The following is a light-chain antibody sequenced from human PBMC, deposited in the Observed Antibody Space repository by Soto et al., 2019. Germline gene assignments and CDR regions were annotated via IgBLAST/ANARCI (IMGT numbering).Light chain of an antibody. CDR2: DAS. V-gene: IGKV3-11*01. J-gene: IGKJ2*01. CDR3: QQRSNWPGT. Sequence: EIVLTQSPATLYLSPGERATLSCRASQSVSSYLAWYQQKPGQAPRLLIYDASARATGIPARFSGSGSGTDFTLTISSLEPEDFAVYYCQQRSNWPGTFGQGTKLEIK. CDR1: QSVSSY.